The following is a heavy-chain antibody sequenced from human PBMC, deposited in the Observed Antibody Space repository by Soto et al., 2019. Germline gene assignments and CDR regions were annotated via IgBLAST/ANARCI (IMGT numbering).Heavy chain of an antibody. Sequence: SETLSLTCSVSGESIRSSAFYWGWVRQLPGKTLEWLGFIYYDGNTYYDPSLKSRLRISSDTSNNRVSLTLSSATATDTATYYCASSRMGHASPTDFWGHGILVTVSS. CDR1: GESIRSSAFY. CDR3: ASSRMGHASPTDF. CDR2: IYYDGNT. J-gene: IGHJ4*01. D-gene: IGHD2-2*01. V-gene: IGHV4-30-4*08.